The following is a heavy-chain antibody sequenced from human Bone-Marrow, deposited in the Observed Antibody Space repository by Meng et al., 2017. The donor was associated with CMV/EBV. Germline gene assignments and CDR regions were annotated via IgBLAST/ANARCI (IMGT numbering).Heavy chain of an antibody. Sequence: GGSLRLSCTASGFTFGDYAMSWVRQAPGKGLEWVGFIRNKAYGGTTEYAASVKGRFTISRDDSKSIAYLQMNSLKTEDTAVYYCTRQYDPYSSSFTFDYWGQGTLVTVSS. J-gene: IGHJ4*02. CDR3: TRQYDPYSSSFTFDY. CDR2: IRNKAYGGTT. V-gene: IGHV3-49*04. D-gene: IGHD6-6*01. CDR1: GFTFGDYA.